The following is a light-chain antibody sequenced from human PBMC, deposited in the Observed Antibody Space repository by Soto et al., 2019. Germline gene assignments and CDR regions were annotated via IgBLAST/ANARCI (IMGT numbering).Light chain of an antibody. Sequence: DIQMTQSPSTLSASVGDTVSITCRASQSISGWMAWYQQKPGQVPKLLIFDASSLESGVPSRFSGSGSGTIFTLTISGLQPGDFATYYCQQYNSYPYTFGQGTKLEIK. J-gene: IGKJ2*01. CDR3: QQYNSYPYT. CDR2: DAS. V-gene: IGKV1-5*01. CDR1: QSISGW.